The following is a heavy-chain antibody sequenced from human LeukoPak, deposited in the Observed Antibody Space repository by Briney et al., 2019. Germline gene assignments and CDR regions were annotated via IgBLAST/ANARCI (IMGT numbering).Heavy chain of an antibody. Sequence: TSETLSLTCTVSGGSISSSSYYWGWLRQPPGKGLEWIGCIYYSGSNYYNPSLKRRVTISVDTSKNQFSLKLSSVTAADTAVYYCAGHVSSGWSTGPYYFDYWGQGTLVTVSS. CDR2: IYYSGSN. CDR3: AGHVSSGWSTGPYYFDY. J-gene: IGHJ4*02. D-gene: IGHD6-19*01. CDR1: GGSISSSSYY. V-gene: IGHV4-39*01.